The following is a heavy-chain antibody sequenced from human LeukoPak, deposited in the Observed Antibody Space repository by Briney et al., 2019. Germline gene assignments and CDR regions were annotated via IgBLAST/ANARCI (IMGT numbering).Heavy chain of an antibody. CDR1: GFSFGSYW. J-gene: IGHJ4*02. CDR2: IKQAGSEK. CDR3: AKDLERGAVASYFDY. Sequence: GGSLRLSCAASGFSFGSYWMTWVRQAPGKGLEWVANIKQAGSEKYYVDSVKGRFTISRDNSKNTLYLQMNSLRAEDTAVYYCAKDLERGAVASYFDYWGQGTLVTVSS. D-gene: IGHD6-19*01. V-gene: IGHV3-7*01.